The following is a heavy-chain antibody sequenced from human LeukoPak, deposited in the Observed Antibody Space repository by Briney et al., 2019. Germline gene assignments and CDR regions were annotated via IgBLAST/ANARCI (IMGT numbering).Heavy chain of an antibody. D-gene: IGHD2-2*01. V-gene: IGHV1-69*13. CDR1: GGIFNIYA. CDR2: IIPIFGTA. Sequence: SVTLSFTTSGGIFNIYANSWVRQAPGQGNEWMGGIIPIFGTANYAESFKGRVAFTADESTSTVYMELSSLRSEDTAVYYCARGKVVPDALWNHAFDVWGQGAMVTVSS. CDR3: ARGKVVPDALWNHAFDV. J-gene: IGHJ3*01.